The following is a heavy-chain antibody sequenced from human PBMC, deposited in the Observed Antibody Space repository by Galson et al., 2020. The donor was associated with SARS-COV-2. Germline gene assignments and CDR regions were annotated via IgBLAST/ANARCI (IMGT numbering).Heavy chain of an antibody. Sequence: GESLKISCAASGFTFSTYAMSWVRQAPGKGLEWVSAISGSGSVAYYADSVKGRFTISRDNSKNTLYLQMNSLRAEDTAVYYCAKTKVVVISEFDHWGRGTLVTVSS. V-gene: IGHV3-23*01. J-gene: IGHJ4*02. CDR1: GFTFSTYA. CDR2: ISGSGSVA. CDR3: AKTKVVVISEFDH. D-gene: IGHD3-22*01.